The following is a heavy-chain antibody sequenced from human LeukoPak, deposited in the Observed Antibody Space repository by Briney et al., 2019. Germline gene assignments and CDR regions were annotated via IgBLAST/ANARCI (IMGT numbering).Heavy chain of an antibody. CDR1: GFIFSNYR. CDR3: AREGEAVPGDPSYEAFDI. J-gene: IGHJ3*02. CDR2: ISSRSSYI. Sequence: GGSLRLSCEASGFIFSNYRINWVRQAPGKGLEWVSSISSRSSYIYFVDSVKGRFTISRDNAKNSLFLQMNSLRVEDTAVYYCAREGEAVPGDPSYEAFDIWGQGTMVTVSS. D-gene: IGHD2-2*01. V-gene: IGHV3-21*01.